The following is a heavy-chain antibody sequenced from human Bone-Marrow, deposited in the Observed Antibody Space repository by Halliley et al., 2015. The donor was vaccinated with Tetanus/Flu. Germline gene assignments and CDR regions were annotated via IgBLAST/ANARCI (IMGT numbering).Heavy chain of an antibody. D-gene: IGHD2-21*01. V-gene: IGHV3-23*01. CDR1: GFVFNNYD. CDR3: AKKWSGDTIVDYFDD. J-gene: IGHJ4*02. CDR2: ISGSAVYK. Sequence: SLRLSCVGSGFVFNNYDMTWVRQAPGKGLEWVSSISGSAVYKFYADSAKGRFTISRDNSENTLYLQMYGLSNEDTAVYYCAKKWSGDTIVDYFDDWGQGTLVTVSS.